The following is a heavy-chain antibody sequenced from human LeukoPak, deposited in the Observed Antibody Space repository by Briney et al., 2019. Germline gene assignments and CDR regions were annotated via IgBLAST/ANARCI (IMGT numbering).Heavy chain of an antibody. Sequence: PGGSLTLSCAASGFTFSSYAMSWVRQAPGKGLEWVSTITGSGSSTFYADSVKGRFTISRDNSKNTLDLQMNSLRVEDTAVYYCAKGFFGSSNYYFEYWGQGTLVTVSS. V-gene: IGHV3-23*01. CDR1: GFTFSSYA. J-gene: IGHJ4*02. CDR3: AKGFFGSSNYYFEY. CDR2: ITGSGSST. D-gene: IGHD6-13*01.